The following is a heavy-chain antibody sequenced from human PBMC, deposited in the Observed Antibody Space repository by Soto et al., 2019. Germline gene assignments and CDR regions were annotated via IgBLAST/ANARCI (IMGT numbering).Heavy chain of an antibody. CDR1: GFTLSNIG. CDR2: ISAGGNTK. Sequence: QVQLVESGGGVVQPGTSLRLACAASGFTLSNIGMQWVRQAPGKGLEWVAVISAGGNTKYYADSVKGRFTISRDNSKNTLFLQMNSLTFEDTATYYCARETAHRSASGRPLQPENFDSWGQGTLVTVSS. V-gene: IGHV3-30*03. J-gene: IGHJ4*02. CDR3: ARETAHRSASGRPLQPENFDS. D-gene: IGHD3-10*01.